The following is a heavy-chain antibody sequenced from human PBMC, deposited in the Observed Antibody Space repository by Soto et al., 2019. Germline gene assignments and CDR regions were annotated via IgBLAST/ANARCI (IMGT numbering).Heavy chain of an antibody. CDR1: GFTFSIYG. D-gene: IGHD6-19*01. Sequence: EAQLLESGGDLVQSGGSLRLSCAASGFTFSIYGMTWVRQAPGKGLEWVSAISGSGGSTYYADSVKGRFTISRDNSYNTLYLQMNSLRVEDTAVYYCAKRDQQCWGQGTLVTVSS. J-gene: IGHJ4*02. CDR2: ISGSGGST. V-gene: IGHV3-23*01. CDR3: AKRDQQC.